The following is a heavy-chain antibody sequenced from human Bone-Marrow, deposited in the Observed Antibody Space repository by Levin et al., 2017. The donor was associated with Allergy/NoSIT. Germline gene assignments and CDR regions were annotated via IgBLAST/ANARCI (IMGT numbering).Heavy chain of an antibody. V-gene: IGHV3-15*01. CDR2: IKGKTDGGTT. Sequence: GGSLRLSCVASGFTFGNAWMNWVRQAPGKGLQWVGRIKGKTDGGTTDYAVPVKGRITISRDDSKKTLYLQMNSLKTEDTAIYYCTTRSHWGQGTLVTVFS. CDR1: GFTFGNAW. CDR3: TTRSH. J-gene: IGHJ4*02.